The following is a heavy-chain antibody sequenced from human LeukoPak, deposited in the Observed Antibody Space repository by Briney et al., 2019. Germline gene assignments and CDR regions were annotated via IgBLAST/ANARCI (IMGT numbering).Heavy chain of an antibody. CDR1: GGSISSGDYY. J-gene: IGHJ5*02. D-gene: IGHD1-26*01. CDR3: ARCRSGSRSFWLDP. CDR2: IYYSGST. Sequence: SQTLSLTCTVSGGSISSGDYYWSWIRQPPGKGLEWIGYIYYSGSTYYNPSLKSRVTISVDTSRNQFSLKLNSVTAADTAVYYCARCRSGSRSFWLDPWGQGTLVTVSS. V-gene: IGHV4-30-4*01.